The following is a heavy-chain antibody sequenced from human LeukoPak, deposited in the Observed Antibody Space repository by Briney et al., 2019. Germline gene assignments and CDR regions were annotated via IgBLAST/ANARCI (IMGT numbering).Heavy chain of an antibody. CDR2: IYYSGST. CDR1: GGSISSSSYY. D-gene: IGHD2-2*01. J-gene: IGHJ6*02. CDR3: ARVVPAATSYYYYGMDV. V-gene: IGHV4-39*07. Sequence: SETLSLTCTVSGGSISSSSYYWGWIRQPPGKGLEWIGSIYYSGSTYYNPSLKSRVTISVDRSKNQFSLKLSSVTAADTAVYYCARVVPAATSYYYYGMDVWGQGTTVTVSS.